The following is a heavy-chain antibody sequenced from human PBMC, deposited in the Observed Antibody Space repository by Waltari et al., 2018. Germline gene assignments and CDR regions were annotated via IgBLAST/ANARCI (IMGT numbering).Heavy chain of an antibody. J-gene: IGHJ6*03. Sequence: QVQLQESGPGLVKPSETLSLTCTVSGGSISSYYWSWIRQPAGKGLEWLGRIYTSGRTHYNPSLKSGVTMSLDTSKNQFSLKLSSVTAADSAVYYCARAPPNTAMPYYYYMDVWGKWTTVTVSS. D-gene: IGHD2-2*01. CDR1: GGSISSYY. CDR2: IYTSGRT. V-gene: IGHV4-4*07. CDR3: ARAPPNTAMPYYYYMDV.